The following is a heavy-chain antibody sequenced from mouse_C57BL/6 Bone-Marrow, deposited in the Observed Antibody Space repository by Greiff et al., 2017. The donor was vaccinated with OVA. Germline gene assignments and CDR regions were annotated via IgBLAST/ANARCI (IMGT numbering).Heavy chain of an antibody. V-gene: IGHV2-9*02. J-gene: IGHJ4*01. Sequence: VMLVESGPGLVAPSQSLSITCTVSGFSLTSYGVHWVRQPPGKGLEWLGVIWAGGSTNYNSALMSRLSISKDNSKSQVFLKMNSLQTDDTAMYYWARDITTATAMDYWGQGTSVTVSS. CDR1: GFSLTSYG. CDR2: IWAGGST. D-gene: IGHD1-2*01. CDR3: ARDITTATAMDY.